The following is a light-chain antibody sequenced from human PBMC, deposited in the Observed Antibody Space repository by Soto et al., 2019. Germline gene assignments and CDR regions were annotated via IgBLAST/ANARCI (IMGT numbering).Light chain of an antibody. Sequence: EIVMTQSPATLSVSPGERVTLSCSASQSVSSNLAWYQQKVGQAPRLLIYDASNRATGIPARFSGSGSGTDFTLTISSLEPEDFAVYYCQQRSNWPPFTFGPGTKVDIK. CDR3: QQRSNWPPFT. J-gene: IGKJ3*01. CDR1: QSVSSN. CDR2: DAS. V-gene: IGKV3-11*01.